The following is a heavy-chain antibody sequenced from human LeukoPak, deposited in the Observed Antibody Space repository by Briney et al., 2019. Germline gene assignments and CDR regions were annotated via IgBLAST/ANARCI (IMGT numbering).Heavy chain of an antibody. CDR2: IKQDRSEK. CDR3: ARAGLMVRGVYNWFDP. CDR1: GFTFDDYG. J-gene: IGHJ5*02. Sequence: GGSLRLSCAASGFTFDDYGMSWVRQAPGKGLELVANIKQDRSEKYYVDSVKGRYTISRDNAKNSLYLQMNSLRAEDTAAYYCARAGLMVRGVYNWFDPWGQGTLVTVSS. V-gene: IGHV3-7*01. D-gene: IGHD3-10*01.